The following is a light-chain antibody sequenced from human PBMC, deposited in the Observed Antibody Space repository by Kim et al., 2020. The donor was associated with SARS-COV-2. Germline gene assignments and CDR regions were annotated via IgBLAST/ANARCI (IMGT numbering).Light chain of an antibody. Sequence: ATINCKSSQSVFYNSNNKNYLAWYQQKPGHPPKLLIYWASTRESGVPDRFSASGSGTDFTLTISRLQAEDVAVYYCQQYYTTPWTFGQGTKVEIK. CDR1: QSVFYNSNNKNY. J-gene: IGKJ1*01. CDR2: WAS. V-gene: IGKV4-1*01. CDR3: QQYYTTPWT.